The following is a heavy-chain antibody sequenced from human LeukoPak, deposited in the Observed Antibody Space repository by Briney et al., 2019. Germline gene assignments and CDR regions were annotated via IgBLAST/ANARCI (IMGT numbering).Heavy chain of an antibody. CDR2: INHSGST. CDR3: ARSGVGYCSSTSCYKYQNWFDP. J-gene: IGHJ5*02. CDR1: GGSFSGYY. V-gene: IGHV4-34*01. D-gene: IGHD2-2*02. Sequence: SETLSLTCAVYGGSFSGYYWSWIRQPPGKGLEWIGEINHSGSTNYSPSLKSRVTISVDTSKNQFSLKLSSVTAADTAVYYCARSGVGYCSSTSCYKYQNWFDPWGQGALVTVSS.